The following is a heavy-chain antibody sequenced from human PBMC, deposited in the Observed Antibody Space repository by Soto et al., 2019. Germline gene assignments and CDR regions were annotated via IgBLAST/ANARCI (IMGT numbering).Heavy chain of an antibody. CDR1: GFTFSSYA. V-gene: IGHV3-23*01. D-gene: IGHD4-17*01. J-gene: IGHJ4*02. Sequence: GGSLRLSCAASGFTFSSYAMSWVRQAPGKGLEWVSAISGSGGSTYYADSVKGRFTISRDNSKNTLYLQMNSLRAEDTAVYYSEKDLMTTVTQFDYWGQGTLVTVSS. CDR3: EKDLMTTVTQFDY. CDR2: ISGSGGST.